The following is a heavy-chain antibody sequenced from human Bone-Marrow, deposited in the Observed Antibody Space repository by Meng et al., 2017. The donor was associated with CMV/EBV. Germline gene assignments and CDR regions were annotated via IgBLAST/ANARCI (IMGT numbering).Heavy chain of an antibody. D-gene: IGHD6-13*01. CDR3: ARGYSSSGETLTFDY. CDR1: GYTFAGYF. J-gene: IGHJ4*02. Sequence: ASVKVSCKASGYTFAGYFIHWVRQAPGQGLEWMGWINPTSGDTNSAQKFQGRVTMTRDTSISTAYMELSSLRSDDTAVYYCARGYSSSGETLTFDYWGQGTRVTVYS. CDR2: INPTSGDT. V-gene: IGHV1-2*02.